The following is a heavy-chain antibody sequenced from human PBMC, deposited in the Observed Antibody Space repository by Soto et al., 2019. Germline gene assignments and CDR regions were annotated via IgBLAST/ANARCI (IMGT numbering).Heavy chain of an antibody. D-gene: IGHD6-6*01. CDR1: GYTFTSYG. CDR2: ISAYNGNT. CDR3: ARAWGIAARPRFHDWFDP. Sequence: ASVKVSCKASGYTFTSYGISWVRQAPGQGLEWMGWISAYNGNTNYAQKLQGRVTMTTDTSTSTAYMELRSLRSYDTAVYYCARAWGIAARPRFHDWFDPWGQGTLVTVSS. J-gene: IGHJ5*02. V-gene: IGHV1-18*01.